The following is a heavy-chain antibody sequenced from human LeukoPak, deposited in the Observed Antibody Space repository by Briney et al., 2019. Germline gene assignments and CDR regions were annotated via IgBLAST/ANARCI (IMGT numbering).Heavy chain of an antibody. J-gene: IGHJ3*02. CDR3: VKVPRSGCCAFDI. D-gene: IGHD6-19*01. V-gene: IGHV3-30*18. CDR1: GFTFAGYG. CDR2: IIYDGSNK. Sequence: GTSLRLSCTASGFTFAGYGMHWVRQAPGKGLEWVALIIYDGSNKYHVDSVKGRFTVSRDDSKNTLYLQMNSLRAEDTAVYYCVKVPRSGCCAFDIWGLGTMDTVSS.